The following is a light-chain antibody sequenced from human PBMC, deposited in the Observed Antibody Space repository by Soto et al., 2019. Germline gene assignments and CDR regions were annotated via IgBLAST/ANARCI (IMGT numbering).Light chain of an antibody. CDR1: QSISSY. CDR3: QQRYSTPS. Sequence: DIQMTQSPSSLSASVGDRVTITCRASQSISSYLNWYQQKPGKAPKLLIYAASSLPSGVPSRFSGSGSGTDFTLTISSLQPEDFATYYCQQRYSTPSFGQGTKLEIK. CDR2: AAS. J-gene: IGKJ2*01. V-gene: IGKV1-39*01.